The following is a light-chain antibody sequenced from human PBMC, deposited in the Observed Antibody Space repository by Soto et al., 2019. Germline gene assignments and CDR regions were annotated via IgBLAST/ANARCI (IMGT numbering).Light chain of an antibody. CDR2: EVS. J-gene: IGLJ1*01. CDR3: CSYAGSSTYV. V-gene: IGLV2-23*02. Sequence: SVLTQPASVSGSPGQSITISCTGTSSVVGSYNLVSWYQQHPGKAPKVMIYEVSKRPSGVSNRFSGSKSGNTASLTISGLQAEDEADYYCCSYAGSSTYVFGTGTKVTVL. CDR1: SSVVGSYNL.